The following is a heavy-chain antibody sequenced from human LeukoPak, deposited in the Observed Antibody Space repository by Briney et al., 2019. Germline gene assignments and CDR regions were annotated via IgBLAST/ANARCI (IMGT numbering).Heavy chain of an antibody. CDR2: IYYTGST. J-gene: IGHJ4*02. CDR3: AGMRITTPTVRTLDY. Sequence: PSETLSLTCTVSGASMSIYYWTWIRQPPGKGLEWIGFIYYTGSTNYNPSLKSRVTISVDTSKNQFSLKLSSVTAADTAVYYCAGMRITTPTVRTLDYWGQGTLVTVSS. V-gene: IGHV4-59*01. CDR1: GASMSIYY. D-gene: IGHD1-14*01.